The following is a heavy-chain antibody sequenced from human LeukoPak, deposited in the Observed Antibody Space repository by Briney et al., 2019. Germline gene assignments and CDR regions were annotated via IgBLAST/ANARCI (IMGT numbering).Heavy chain of an antibody. V-gene: IGHV3-23*01. D-gene: IGHD3-10*01. J-gene: IGHJ6*03. CDR3: ARVFVRGITLYYYMDV. CDR2: ISPSGDIK. CDR1: GFTFSRHG. Sequence: GGTLRLSCVASGFTFSRHGMNWVRQAPGKGLEWVSGISPSGDIKYYVDSVKGRFTVSRDNSKNTLFLQINSLRDEDTAVYYCARVFVRGITLYYYMDVWGKGTTVTVSS.